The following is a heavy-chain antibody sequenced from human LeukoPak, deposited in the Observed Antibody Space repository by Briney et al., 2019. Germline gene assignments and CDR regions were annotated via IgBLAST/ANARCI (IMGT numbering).Heavy chain of an antibody. Sequence: GRSLRLSCAASGFTFSNSPLHWVRQAPGKGLEWVAVISLDGIKKYHAESVKGRFNISRDNDKNTLYLKMNSLRFEDTAVYHCVRGVGGSTYLDYWGRGALVTVSS. CDR1: GFTFSNSP. CDR2: ISLDGIKK. V-gene: IGHV3-30*04. CDR3: VRGVGGSTYLDY. J-gene: IGHJ4*02. D-gene: IGHD3-16*01.